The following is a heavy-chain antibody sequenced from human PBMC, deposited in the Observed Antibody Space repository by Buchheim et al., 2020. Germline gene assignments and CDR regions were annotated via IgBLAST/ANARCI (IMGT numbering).Heavy chain of an antibody. D-gene: IGHD1-26*01. J-gene: IGHJ4*02. V-gene: IGHV3-23*01. CDR3: AKSPRWELLDD. Sequence: EVQLLESGGGWIQPGGSLRHSCAASGFTFSVYAMTWVRQAPGTGLERVSAIRGNGGSIYYADSVKGRFTISSDNSRNTLFLQMNSLRAEDTAMYYCAKSPRWELLDDWGQGTL. CDR2: IRGNGGSI. CDR1: GFTFSVYA.